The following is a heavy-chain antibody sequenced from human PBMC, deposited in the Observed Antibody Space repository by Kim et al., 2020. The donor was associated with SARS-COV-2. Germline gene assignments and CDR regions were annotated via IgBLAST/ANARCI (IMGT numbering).Heavy chain of an antibody. D-gene: IGHD4-17*01. CDR2: IYQSGST. V-gene: IGHV4-59*01. Sequence: SETLSLTCAVSGGSISTYYWHWIRQSPGKGLESIGYIYQSGSTNYNPSLKSRVTISVDTTKNLFSLKLESVTAADTAVYYCARERSDGFDVLCPGTFVTV. J-gene: IGHJ3*01. CDR1: GGSISTYY. CDR3: ARERSDGFDV.